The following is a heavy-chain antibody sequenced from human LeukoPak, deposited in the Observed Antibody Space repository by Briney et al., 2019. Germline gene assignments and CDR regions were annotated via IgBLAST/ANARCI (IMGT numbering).Heavy chain of an antibody. CDR2: ISSSGSSI. CDR3: ARPSSLELPYYFDY. CDR1: GFTFSSYE. J-gene: IGHJ4*02. V-gene: IGHV3-48*03. D-gene: IGHD1-7*01. Sequence: GGSLRLSCAAPGFTFSSYEMNWVRQAPGNGLEWVSYISSSGSSIYYADSVKGRFTISRDNAKNSLYLQMNSLRAEDTAVYYCARPSSLELPYYFDYWGQGTLVTVSS.